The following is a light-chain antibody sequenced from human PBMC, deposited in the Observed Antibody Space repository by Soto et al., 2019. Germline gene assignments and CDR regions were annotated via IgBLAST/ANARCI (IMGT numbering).Light chain of an antibody. J-gene: IGLJ1*01. V-gene: IGLV1-47*01. Sequence: QLVLTQPPSASGTPGQRVTISCSGSSSNIGSNYVYWYQQLPGTAPKLLISRNNQRPSGVPDRFSGSKSGTSASLAISGLRSEDEDDYYCAAWDDSLSGYVFGTGTKLTVL. CDR2: RNN. CDR1: SSNIGSNY. CDR3: AAWDDSLSGYV.